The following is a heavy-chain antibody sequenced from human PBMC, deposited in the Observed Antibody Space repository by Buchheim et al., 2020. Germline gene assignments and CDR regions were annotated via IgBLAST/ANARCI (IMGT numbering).Heavy chain of an antibody. Sequence: QVQLQQWGAGLLKPSETLSLTCAVYGGSFSGYYWSWIRQPPGKGLEWIGEINHSGSTNYNPSLKSRVTISVDTSKNQFSLKLSSVTAADTAVYYCARHQGRVAARWVWYFDLWGRGTL. J-gene: IGHJ2*01. CDR1: GGSFSGYY. V-gene: IGHV4-34*01. CDR3: ARHQGRVAARWVWYFDL. D-gene: IGHD6-6*01. CDR2: INHSGST.